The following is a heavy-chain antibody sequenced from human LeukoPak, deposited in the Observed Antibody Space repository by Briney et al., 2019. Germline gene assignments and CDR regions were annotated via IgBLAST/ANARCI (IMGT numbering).Heavy chain of an antibody. V-gene: IGHV3-23*01. J-gene: IGHJ4*02. D-gene: IGHD4-17*01. CDR2: ISASGGGT. CDR1: GFTFSFYA. Sequence: GGSLRLSCAASGFTFSFYAIIWVRQGPGKGLEWVSTISASGGGTYYADSVKGRFTISRDNSKNTLYLQMNSLRAEDTAVYYCAKQFYGDYGAFNYWGQGTLVTVSS. CDR3: AKQFYGDYGAFNY.